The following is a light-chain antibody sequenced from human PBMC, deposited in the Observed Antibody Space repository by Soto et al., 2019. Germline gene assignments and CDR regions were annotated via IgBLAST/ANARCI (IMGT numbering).Light chain of an antibody. Sequence: QSVLTQPASVSGSPGQPIPISCTGTSSDVGGYNYVSWYQQHPGKAPKLMIYEVSNRPSGVSNRFSGSKSGNTASLTISGLQAEDEADYYCSSYISSSTLVFGGGTKVNVL. CDR1: SSDVGGYNY. CDR3: SSYISSSTLV. CDR2: EVS. J-gene: IGLJ2*01. V-gene: IGLV2-14*01.